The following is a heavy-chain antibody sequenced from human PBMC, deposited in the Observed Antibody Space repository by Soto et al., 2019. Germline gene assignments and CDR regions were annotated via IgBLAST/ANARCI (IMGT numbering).Heavy chain of an antibody. V-gene: IGHV3-30*18. D-gene: IGHD6-19*01. CDR1: GFTFSTYS. CDR3: AKESGWNNWYFDL. CDR2: ISHDGNIK. Sequence: QVQLVESGGGVVQPGRSLRLSCIASGFTFSTYSIHWVRQAPGKGLEWVAVISHDGNIKFYADSVKGRFTVSRDNFKNSLFLEMNSLRDEDTSVYYCAKESGWNNWYFDLWGRDPLVTVSS. J-gene: IGHJ2*01.